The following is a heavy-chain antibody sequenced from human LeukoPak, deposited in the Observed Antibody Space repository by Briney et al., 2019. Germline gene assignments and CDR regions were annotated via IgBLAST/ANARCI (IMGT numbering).Heavy chain of an antibody. V-gene: IGHV4-39*01. J-gene: IGHJ5*02. CDR3: ARNRFNAYYDILTGPRPNWFDP. Sequence: SETLSLTCTVSGGSISSSSYYWGWLRQPPGPGLEWIVSIYYSGSTYSDPSLKSRVTISVDTYKNQFSLKLSSVTAADTAVYYCARNRFNAYYDILTGPRPNWFDPWGQGTLVTVSS. CDR1: GGSISSSSYY. D-gene: IGHD3-9*01. CDR2: IYYSGST.